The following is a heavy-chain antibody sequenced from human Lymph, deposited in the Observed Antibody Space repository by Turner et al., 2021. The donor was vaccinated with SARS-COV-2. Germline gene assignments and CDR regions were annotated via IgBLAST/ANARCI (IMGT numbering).Heavy chain of an antibody. V-gene: IGHV4-59*08. CDR2: SHYSGST. D-gene: IGHD6-19*01. Sequence: VQLQESAPGLVKPSETLSLTCTVSGGSISSYYWSWIRQPPGKGLEWIVHSHYSGSTNYKPSRKRRVTISVDTSKNQFSKKLKSVTAADTAVYYCARHGFSGWYRDGMDVWGQGTTVTVSS. J-gene: IGHJ6*02. CDR1: GGSISSYY. CDR3: ARHGFSGWYRDGMDV.